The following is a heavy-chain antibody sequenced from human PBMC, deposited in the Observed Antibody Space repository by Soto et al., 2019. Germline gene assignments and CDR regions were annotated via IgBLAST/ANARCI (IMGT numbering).Heavy chain of an antibody. D-gene: IGHD3-22*01. Sequence: QVQLVQSGAEVKKPGSSVKVSCKASGGTFSSYAISWVRQAPGQGLEWMGGIIPIFGTANYAQKFQGRVRIPGDESTSKAEMERSSGRSEDTAVYYCARADYYDSSVYTGEYFQHWGQGTLVTVSS. CDR1: GGTFSSYA. V-gene: IGHV1-69*12. J-gene: IGHJ1*01. CDR2: IIPIFGTA. CDR3: ARADYYDSSVYTGEYFQH.